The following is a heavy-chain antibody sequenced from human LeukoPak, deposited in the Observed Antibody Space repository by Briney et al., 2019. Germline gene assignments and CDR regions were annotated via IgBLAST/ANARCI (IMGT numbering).Heavy chain of an antibody. Sequence: SVKVSCKASGGTFSSYAISWLRQAPGQGLEWMGGIIPIFGAANYAPKLQGRVTITPDESTSPAYMELSSLRSEDTAVYYCASQVTDMMVRGVILLEFDYWGQGTLVTVS. J-gene: IGHJ4*02. CDR3: ASQVTDMMVRGVILLEFDY. D-gene: IGHD3-10*01. CDR2: IIPIFGAA. CDR1: GGTFSSYA. V-gene: IGHV1-69*13.